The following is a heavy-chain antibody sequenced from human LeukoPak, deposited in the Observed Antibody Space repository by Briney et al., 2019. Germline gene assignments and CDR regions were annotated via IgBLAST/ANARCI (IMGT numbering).Heavy chain of an antibody. CDR3: AKEPVAAAATSPLDY. D-gene: IGHD6-13*01. J-gene: IGHJ4*02. CDR2: ISYDGSNK. Sequence: GGSLRLSCAASGFTFSSYAMHWVRQAPGKGLEWVAVISYDGSNKYYADSVKGRFTISRDNSKNTLYLQMNSLRAEDTAVYYCAKEPVAAAATSPLDYWGQGTLVTVSS. V-gene: IGHV3-30-3*01. CDR1: GFTFSSYA.